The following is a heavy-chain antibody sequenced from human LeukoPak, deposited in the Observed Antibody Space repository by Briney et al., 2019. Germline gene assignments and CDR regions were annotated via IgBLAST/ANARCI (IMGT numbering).Heavy chain of an antibody. CDR2: ISSSSTI. Sequence: GGSLRLSCAASGFTFSSYSMNWVRQAPGKGLEWVSYISSSSTIYYADSVKGRFTISRDNAKNSLYLQMNSLRAEDTAVYYCARDGKFLEWLYYWGQGTLVTVSS. CDR1: GFTFSSYS. J-gene: IGHJ4*02. D-gene: IGHD3-3*01. V-gene: IGHV3-48*01. CDR3: ARDGKFLEWLYY.